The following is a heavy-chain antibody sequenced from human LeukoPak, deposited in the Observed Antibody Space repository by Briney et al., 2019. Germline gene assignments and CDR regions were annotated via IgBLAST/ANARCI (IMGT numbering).Heavy chain of an antibody. CDR2: IRYDGSNK. V-gene: IGHV3-33*01. J-gene: IGHJ4*02. Sequence: GGSLRLSCAASGVTFSSYCMHWVRQAPGKGLEWVAVIRYDGSNKYYADSVKGRFTISRDNSKNTLYLQMNSLRAEDTAVYYCARDGHDSSGYYSGYFDYWGQGTLVTVSS. CDR1: GVTFSSYC. D-gene: IGHD3-22*01. CDR3: ARDGHDSSGYYSGYFDY.